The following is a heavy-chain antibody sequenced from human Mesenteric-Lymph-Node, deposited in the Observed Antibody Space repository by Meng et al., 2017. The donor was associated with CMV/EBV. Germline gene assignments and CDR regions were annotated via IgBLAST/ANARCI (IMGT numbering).Heavy chain of an antibody. CDR1: GGSVTSGNYY. J-gene: IGHJ3*02. V-gene: IGHV4-61*01. Sequence: SETLSLTCTVSGGSVTSGNYYWSWIRQPPGKGLEWIGYIYYTGSTNYNPSLKSRVTISLDTSKNQFSLKLSSVTAADTAMYYCARDQRHTSGLFDIWGQGTLVTVSS. D-gene: IGHD3/OR15-3a*01. CDR2: IYYTGST. CDR3: ARDQRHTSGLFDI.